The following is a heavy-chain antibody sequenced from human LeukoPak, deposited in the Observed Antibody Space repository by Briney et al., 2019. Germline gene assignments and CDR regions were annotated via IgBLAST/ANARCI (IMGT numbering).Heavy chain of an antibody. CDR1: GFTFSSYA. D-gene: IGHD7-27*01. J-gene: IGHJ4*02. V-gene: IGHV3-30-3*02. CDR3: AKHLGIVIRTLFDY. CDR2: ISYDGSNK. Sequence: AGGSLRLSCAASGFTFSSYAMHWVRQAPGKGLEWVAVISYDGSNKYYADSVKGRFTISRDNSKNTLYLQMNSLRAEDTAVYYCAKHLGIVIRTLFDYWGQGTLVTVSS.